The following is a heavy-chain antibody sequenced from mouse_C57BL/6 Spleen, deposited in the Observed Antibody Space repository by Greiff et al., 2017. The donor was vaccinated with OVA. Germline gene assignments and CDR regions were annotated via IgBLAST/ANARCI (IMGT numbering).Heavy chain of an antibody. CDR3: ARRAYGYAMDY. V-gene: IGHV1-80*01. Sequence: QVQLQQSGAELVKPGASVKISCKASGYAFSSYWMNWVKPRPGKGLEWIGQIYPGDGDTISNGKFKGKATLTADKSSSTAYMQLSSLTSEDAAVYFCARRAYGYAMDYWGQGTSVTVSS. D-gene: IGHD3-3*01. CDR1: GYAFSSYW. J-gene: IGHJ4*01. CDR2: IYPGDGDT.